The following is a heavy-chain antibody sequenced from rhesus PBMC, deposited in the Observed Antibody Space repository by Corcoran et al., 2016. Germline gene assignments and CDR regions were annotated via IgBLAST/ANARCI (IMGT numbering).Heavy chain of an antibody. D-gene: IGHD3-16*01. CDR1: GGSISNNY. Sequence: QLQLQESGPGLVKPSETLSLTCTVSGGSISNNYWSWIRQPPGKGLEWIGRISGSGGSTDYNPSLKSRVTIFTDTSKNQFSLKLNSVTAADTAIYYCARYSGSYYRDYWGQGVLVTVSS. V-gene: IGHV4-173*01. CDR3: ARYSGSYYRDY. CDR2: ISGSGGST. J-gene: IGHJ4*01.